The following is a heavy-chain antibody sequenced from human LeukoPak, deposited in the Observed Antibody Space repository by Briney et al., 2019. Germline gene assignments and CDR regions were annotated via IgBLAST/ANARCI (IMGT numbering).Heavy chain of an antibody. CDR3: ARDKWDSGSHGFDY. V-gene: IGHV1-8*03. CDR2: MNPKSGNT. CDR1: GYTFTRYD. J-gene: IGHJ4*02. Sequence: ASVKVSCKASGYTFTRYDINWVRQATGQGLEWMGWMNPKSGNTGHAQKFQGRVTITRDTSISTVYMELSSLRSEDTAVYFCARDKWDSGSHGFDYWGQGTLVTVSS. D-gene: IGHD1-26*01.